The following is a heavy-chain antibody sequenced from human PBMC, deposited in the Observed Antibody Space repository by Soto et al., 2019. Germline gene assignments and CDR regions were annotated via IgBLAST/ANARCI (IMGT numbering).Heavy chain of an antibody. CDR2: IIPIFGTA. CDR3: AIPLQQLGTYYFDY. D-gene: IGHD6-13*01. CDR1: GGTFSSYA. J-gene: IGHJ4*02. V-gene: IGHV1-69*01. Sequence: QVQLVQSGAEVKKPGSSVKVSYKASGGTFSSYAISWVRQAPGQGLEWMGGIIPIFGTANYAQKFQGRVTITADESTSTAYMELSSLRSEDTAVYYCAIPLQQLGTYYFDYWGQGTLVTVSS.